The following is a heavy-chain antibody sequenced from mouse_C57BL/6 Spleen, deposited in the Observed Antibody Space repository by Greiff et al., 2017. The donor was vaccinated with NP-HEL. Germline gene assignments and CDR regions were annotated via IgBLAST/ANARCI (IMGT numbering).Heavy chain of an antibody. D-gene: IGHD2-4*01. J-gene: IGHJ3*01. V-gene: IGHV1-82*01. CDR2: IYPGDGDT. CDR1: GYAFSSSW. CDR3: ARSNYDYDVFAY. Sequence: VQVVESGPELVKPGASVKISCKASGYAFSSSWMNWVKQRPGKGLEWIGRIYPGDGDTNYNGKFKGKATLTADKSSSTAYMQSSSLTSEDSAVYFCARSNYDYDVFAYWGQGTLVTVSA.